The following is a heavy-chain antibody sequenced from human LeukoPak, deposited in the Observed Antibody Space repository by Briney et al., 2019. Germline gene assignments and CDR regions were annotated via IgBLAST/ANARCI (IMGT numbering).Heavy chain of an antibody. V-gene: IGHV3-23*01. D-gene: IGHD6-13*01. CDR1: GFAFSSSS. CDR2: ISGAGGSS. CDR3: TKDDSSSWYDYFFDY. J-gene: IGHJ4*02. Sequence: GGSLRLYCATSGFAFSSSSMSWVRQAPGQELEWVSTISGAGGSSWYAESVKGRFSISRDNSMNSVSLQMSSLRVEDTAIYYCTKDDSSSWYDYFFDYWGQGTLVTVSS.